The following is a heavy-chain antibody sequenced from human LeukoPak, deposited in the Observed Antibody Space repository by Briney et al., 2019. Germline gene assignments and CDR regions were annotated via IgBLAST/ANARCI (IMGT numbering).Heavy chain of an antibody. J-gene: IGHJ4*02. V-gene: IGHV3-33*01. CDR3: ARSRYNLDY. CDR1: GFTFSSYD. Sequence: GGSLRLSCAASGFTFSSYDMHWVRQAPGKGPEWVAIIRYDGSNENHADSVKGRFTISRDNFKKTLYLQMNSLRAEDTAVYYCARSRYNLDYWGQGTLVTVSS. D-gene: IGHD5-24*01. CDR2: IRYDGSNE.